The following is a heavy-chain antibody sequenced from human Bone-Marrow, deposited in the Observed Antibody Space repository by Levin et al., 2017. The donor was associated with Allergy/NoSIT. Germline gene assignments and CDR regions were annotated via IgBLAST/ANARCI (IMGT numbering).Heavy chain of an antibody. CDR1: GGSIGSDS. V-gene: IGHV1-69*13. D-gene: IGHD3-10*01. Sequence: GASVKVSCQASGGSIGSDSISWVRRAPGQGLEYMGKVNPTFGTTNYAQKFQGRVTFTADESTGTAYMEVTSLRSADTAIYYCAREGSRGFILWGQGSQVIVSS. CDR3: AREGSRGFIL. J-gene: IGHJ4*02. CDR2: VNPTFGTT.